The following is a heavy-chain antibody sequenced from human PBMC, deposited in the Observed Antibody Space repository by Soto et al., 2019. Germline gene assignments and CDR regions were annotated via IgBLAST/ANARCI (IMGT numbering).Heavy chain of an antibody. Sequence: VQLVESGGGLVYPGGSLTLSWVGSGFSFSDHSMNWGRRAPGKGLQWVSYISSSGDNIHYADSVKGRFTVSRDNAKNTLVLRMNSLRDDDTAMYYCARLPKGSLVTAWGQGTLVTVSS. CDR1: GFSFSDHS. CDR3: ARLPKGSLVTA. V-gene: IGHV3-48*02. J-gene: IGHJ4*02. CDR2: ISSSGDNI. D-gene: IGHD2-21*02.